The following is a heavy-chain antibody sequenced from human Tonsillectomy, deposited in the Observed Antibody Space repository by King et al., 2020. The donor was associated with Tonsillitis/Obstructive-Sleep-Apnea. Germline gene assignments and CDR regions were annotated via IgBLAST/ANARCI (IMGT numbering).Heavy chain of an antibody. D-gene: IGHD4-17*01. CDR2: ISWNSGSI. CDR3: SKEIGPQPDGDFDY. J-gene: IGHJ4*02. V-gene: IGHV3-9*01. CDR1: GFTFDDYA. Sequence: VQLVETGGGLVQPGRSLRLSCAASGFTFDDYAMHWVRQAPGKGLEWVSGISWNSGSIGYADSVKGRFTISRDNAKNSLYLQMNSLGAEDTALYYCSKEIGPQPDGDFDYWGQGTLVPVSS.